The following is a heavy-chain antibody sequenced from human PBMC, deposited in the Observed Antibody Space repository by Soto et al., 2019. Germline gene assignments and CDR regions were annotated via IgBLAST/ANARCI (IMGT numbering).Heavy chain of an antibody. Sequence: GGSLRLSCAASGFTFSNAWMSWVRQAPGKGLEWVGRIKSKTDGGTTDYAAPVKGRFTISRDDSKNTLYLQMNSLKTEDTAVYYCTTRGRDYYHSSGYYYDDYFDYWGQGTLVTVSS. CDR3: TTRGRDYYHSSGYYYDDYFDY. V-gene: IGHV3-15*01. D-gene: IGHD3-22*01. CDR2: IKSKTDGGTT. CDR1: GFTFSNAW. J-gene: IGHJ4*02.